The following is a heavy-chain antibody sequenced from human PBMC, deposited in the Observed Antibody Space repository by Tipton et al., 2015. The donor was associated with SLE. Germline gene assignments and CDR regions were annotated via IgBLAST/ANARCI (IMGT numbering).Heavy chain of an antibody. CDR1: GFTFSSYA. D-gene: IGHD4/OR15-4a*01. V-gene: IGHV3-30*04. J-gene: IGHJ3*02. CDR3: AKDRTMVVDAFDI. Sequence: SLRLSCADSGFTFSSYAMHWVRQAPGKGLEWVAVISYDGSNKYYADSVKGRFTISRDNSKNTLYLQMNSLRAEDTAVYYCAKDRTMVVDAFDIWGQGTMVTVSS. CDR2: ISYDGSNK.